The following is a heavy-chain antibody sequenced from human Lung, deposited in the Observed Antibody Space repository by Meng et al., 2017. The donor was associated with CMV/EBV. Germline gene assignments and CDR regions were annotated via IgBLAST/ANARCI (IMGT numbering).Heavy chain of an antibody. D-gene: IGHD3-10*01. J-gene: IGHJ1*01. CDR3: LRRSGGSV. CDR1: GDSITNHNW. V-gene: IGHV4-4*02. Sequence: QVQLRGSGPALVKPSETLSLTCAAPGDSITNHNWWAWVRQPPGKGLEWIGEIPHRGSSAYNPSLKSRVSMSIDKSKNQFSLKLTSVTAADTAVYHCLRRSGGSVWGQGTLVTVSS. CDR2: IPHRGSS.